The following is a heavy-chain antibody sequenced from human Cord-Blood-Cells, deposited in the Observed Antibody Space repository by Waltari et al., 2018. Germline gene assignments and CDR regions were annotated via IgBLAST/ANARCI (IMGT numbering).Heavy chain of an antibody. J-gene: IGHJ3*02. CDR3: ASSDYYDSSGYLTPGEDAFDI. D-gene: IGHD3-22*01. Sequence: QVQLQESGPGLVKPSETLSLTCTVSGGSISSYYWSWLRQPPGKGLEWIGYIYYSGSTNYNPSLKSRVTISVDTSKNQFSLKLSSVTAADTAVYYCASSDYYDSSGYLTPGEDAFDIWGQGTMVTVSS. CDR1: GGSISSYY. V-gene: IGHV4-59*08. CDR2: IYYSGST.